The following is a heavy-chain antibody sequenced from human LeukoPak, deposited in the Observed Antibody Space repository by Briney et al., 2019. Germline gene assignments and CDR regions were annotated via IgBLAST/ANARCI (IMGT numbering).Heavy chain of an antibody. CDR3: AKWGDYDILTAYYGSDY. J-gene: IGHJ4*02. CDR1: GFIFSNYA. Sequence: AGGSLRLSCAASGFIFSNYAMSWVRQAPGKGLEWVSAIVGRGSSTYYADSVKGRFTISRDNSKNTLYLQLNRLRAEDTAVYYCAKWGDYDILTAYYGSDYWGQGTLVTVSS. V-gene: IGHV3-23*01. D-gene: IGHD3-9*01. CDR2: IVGRGSST.